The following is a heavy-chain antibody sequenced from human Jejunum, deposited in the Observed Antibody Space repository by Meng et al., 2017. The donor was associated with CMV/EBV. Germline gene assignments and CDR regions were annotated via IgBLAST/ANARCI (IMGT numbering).Heavy chain of an antibody. Sequence: QAQVVQSGGGVKKPGSSVKVYCKASGYTFTNYGITWVRQATGQGLEWMGWINAYNGDTNYAQTLQGRVTMTTDTSTSTAYMELRSLRSDDTAVYYCARVEVGITSGDYWGQVFFFPVSS. D-gene: IGHD1-26*01. V-gene: IGHV1-18*01. CDR1: GYTFTNYG. J-gene: IGHJ4*02. CDR3: ARVEVGITSGDY. CDR2: INAYNGDT.